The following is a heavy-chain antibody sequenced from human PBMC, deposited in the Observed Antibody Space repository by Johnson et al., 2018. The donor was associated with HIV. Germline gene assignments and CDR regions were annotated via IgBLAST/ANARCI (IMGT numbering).Heavy chain of an antibody. D-gene: IGHD1-26*01. CDR3: ARDLLRVGAGDHDAFDI. V-gene: IGHV3-30*03. CDR1: GFTFRSYG. Sequence: QVQLVESGGGVVQPGRSLRLSCAASGFTFRSYGMHWVRQAPGKGLEWVAVISYDGSNKYYADSVKGRFTISRANSKNTLYLQMNSLRARDTAVYYCARDLLRVGAGDHDAFDIWGKGTMVTVSS. CDR2: ISYDGSNK. J-gene: IGHJ3*02.